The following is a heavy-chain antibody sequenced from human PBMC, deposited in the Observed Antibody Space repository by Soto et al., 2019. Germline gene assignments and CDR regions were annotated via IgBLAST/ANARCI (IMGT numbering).Heavy chain of an antibody. V-gene: IGHV4-61*01. CDR3: ARVKGYSSSWGLRYFDY. CDR2: IYYSGST. D-gene: IGHD6-13*01. CDR1: GGSVSSGSYY. J-gene: IGHJ4*02. Sequence: SETLSLTCTVSGGSVSSGSYYWSWIRQPPGKGLEWIGYIYYSGSTNYNPSLKSRVTISVDTSKNQFSLKLSSVTAADTAVYYCARVKGYSSSWGLRYFDYWGQGTLVTVSS.